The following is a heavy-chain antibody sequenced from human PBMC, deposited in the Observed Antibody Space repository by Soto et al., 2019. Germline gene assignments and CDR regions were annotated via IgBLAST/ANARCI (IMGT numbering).Heavy chain of an antibody. D-gene: IGHD3-22*01. J-gene: IGHJ5*02. Sequence: ASVKVSCKASGYTFTSYGISWVRQAPGQGLEWMGWISAYNGNTNYAQKLQGRVTMTTDTSTSTAYMELRSLRSDDTAVYYCARDWYYYDSSGSTRVGWFDPWGQGTLVTVSS. CDR3: ARDWYYYDSSGSTRVGWFDP. CDR2: ISAYNGNT. CDR1: GYTFTSYG. V-gene: IGHV1-18*04.